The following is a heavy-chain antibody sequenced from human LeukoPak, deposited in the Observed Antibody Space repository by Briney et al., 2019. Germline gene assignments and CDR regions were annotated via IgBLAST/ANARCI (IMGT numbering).Heavy chain of an antibody. CDR2: ISGSGGST. D-gene: IGHD5-18*01. V-gene: IGHV3-23*01. Sequence: GGSLRLSCAASRFTFSSYAMSWVRQAPGKGLEWVSAISGSGGSTYYADSVKGRFTISRDNAKNSLYLQMNSLRAEDTALYYCAKGGYSYGRGFDYWGQGTLVTVSS. J-gene: IGHJ4*02. CDR1: RFTFSSYA. CDR3: AKGGYSYGRGFDY.